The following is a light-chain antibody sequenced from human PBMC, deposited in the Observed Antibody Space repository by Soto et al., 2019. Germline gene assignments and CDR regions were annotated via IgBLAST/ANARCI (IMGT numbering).Light chain of an antibody. CDR2: GAS. Sequence: ELVLTQSPGTLSLSPGEGATLSCRASQSVSSSYLAWYQQKFGQAPRLLIYGASSRATGIPDRFSGSGSGTDFTLTISRLEPEDFAVYYCQQYGSSSWTFGQGTKVDNK. J-gene: IGKJ1*01. V-gene: IGKV3-20*01. CDR3: QQYGSSSWT. CDR1: QSVSSSY.